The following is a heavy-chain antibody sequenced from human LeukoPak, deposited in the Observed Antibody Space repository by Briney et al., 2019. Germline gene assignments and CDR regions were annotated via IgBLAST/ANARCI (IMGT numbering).Heavy chain of an antibody. D-gene: IGHD5-24*01. CDR1: DFSIGDYW. J-gene: IGHJ2*01. Sequence: PGGSLRLSCVASDFSIGDYWMSWVRQPPGKGLEWVASIKQDGSEKYSVDSVKGRFTISRDNLRNSLYLEMNSLRGEDTAVYYCARDGGMVTRWLQLRWYFDLWGRGTLVSVSS. CDR3: ARDGGMVTRWLQLRWYFDL. CDR2: IKQDGSEK. V-gene: IGHV3-7*01.